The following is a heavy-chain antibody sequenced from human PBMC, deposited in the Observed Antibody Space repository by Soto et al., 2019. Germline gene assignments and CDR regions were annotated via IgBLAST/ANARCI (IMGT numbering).Heavy chain of an antibody. D-gene: IGHD5-18*01. CDR1: GGSFSGYY. CDR2: INHSGST. CDR3: ARDPRGYSYGYFDY. Sequence: PSETLSLTCAVYGGSFSGYYWSWIRQPPGKGLEWIGEINHSGSTNYNPSLKSRVTISVDTSKNQFSLKLSSVTAADTAVYYCARDPRGYSYGYFDYWGQGTLVTVSS. V-gene: IGHV4-34*01. J-gene: IGHJ4*02.